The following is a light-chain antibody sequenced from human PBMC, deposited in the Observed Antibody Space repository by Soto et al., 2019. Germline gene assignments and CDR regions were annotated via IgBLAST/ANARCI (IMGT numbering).Light chain of an antibody. CDR3: QQYGSSSWT. CDR2: GAS. Sequence: SQSPATVSVSPGERATLYCRASQSVSSNLAWYQQKPGQAPRLLIYGASTRATGIPDRFSGSGSGTDFTLTISRLEPEDFAVYYCQQYGSSSWTFGQGTKVDIK. CDR1: QSVSSN. J-gene: IGKJ1*01. V-gene: IGKV3-20*01.